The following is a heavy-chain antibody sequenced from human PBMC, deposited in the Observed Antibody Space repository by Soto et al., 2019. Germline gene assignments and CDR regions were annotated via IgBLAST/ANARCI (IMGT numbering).Heavy chain of an antibody. Sequence: SVKVSCKASGYTFTSYGISWVRQAPGQGLEWMGWISAYNGNTNYAQKLQGRVTMTTDTSTSTAYMELRSLRSDDTAVYYCARDRSIRSGSYYRGVNYYGMDVWGQGTTVTVSS. CDR1: GYTFTSYG. CDR3: ARDRSIRSGSYYRGVNYYGMDV. V-gene: IGHV1-18*01. D-gene: IGHD3-10*01. CDR2: ISAYNGNT. J-gene: IGHJ6*02.